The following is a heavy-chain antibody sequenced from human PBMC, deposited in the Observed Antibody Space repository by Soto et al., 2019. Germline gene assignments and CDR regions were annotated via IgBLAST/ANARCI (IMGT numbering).Heavy chain of an antibody. V-gene: IGHV3-30*18. CDR1: GFTFSSYG. Sequence: SLRLSCAASGFTFSSYGMYWVRQAPGKGLEWVAAISYDGSSIYYADSVKGRLTISRDISKNTLYLQMSSLRAEDTAVYYCAKTSSWLSPWFDCWGQGTLVTVSS. CDR2: ISYDGSSI. D-gene: IGHD6-13*01. CDR3: AKTSSWLSPWFDC. J-gene: IGHJ4*02.